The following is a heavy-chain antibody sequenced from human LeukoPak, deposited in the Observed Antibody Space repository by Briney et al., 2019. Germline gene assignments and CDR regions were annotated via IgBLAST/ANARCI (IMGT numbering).Heavy chain of an antibody. CDR3: ARVGSRTTYPLGY. Sequence: GGSLRLSCAASGFTFSSYSMNWVRQAPGKGLEWVSSISSSSSYIYYADSVKGRFTISRDNAKNSLYLQMNSLRAEDTAVYYCARVGSRTTYPLGYWGQGTLVTVSS. V-gene: IGHV3-21*01. CDR2: ISSSSSYI. J-gene: IGHJ4*02. CDR1: GFTFSSYS. D-gene: IGHD3-10*01.